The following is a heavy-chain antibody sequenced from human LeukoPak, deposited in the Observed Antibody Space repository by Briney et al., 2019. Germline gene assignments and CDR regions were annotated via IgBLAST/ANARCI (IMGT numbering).Heavy chain of an antibody. CDR2: ISYDGSNK. CDR1: GFTFSSYA. V-gene: IGHV3-30-3*01. J-gene: IGHJ4*02. Sequence: LTGGSLRLSCAASGFTFSSYAMHWVRQAPGKGLEWVAVISYDGSNKYYADSVKGRFTISRDNSKNTLYLQMNSLRAEDTAVYYCARVGIVVVPAATTKSPDCSGGSCPPEGYWGQGTLVTVSS. D-gene: IGHD2-2*01. CDR3: ARVGIVVVPAATTKSPDCSGGSCPPEGY.